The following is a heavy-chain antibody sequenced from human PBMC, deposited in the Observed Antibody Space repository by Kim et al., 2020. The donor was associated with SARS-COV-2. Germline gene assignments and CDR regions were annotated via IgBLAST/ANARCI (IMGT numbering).Heavy chain of an antibody. Sequence: SVKVSCKASGYTFTSYGISWVRQAPGQGLEWMGWISAYNGNTNYAQKLQGRVTMTTDTSTSTAYMELRSLRSDDTAVYYCARAPRIAAAGLYNWFDPWGQGTLVTVSS. CDR2: ISAYNGNT. D-gene: IGHD6-13*01. J-gene: IGHJ5*02. CDR1: GYTFTSYG. CDR3: ARAPRIAAAGLYNWFDP. V-gene: IGHV1-18*01.